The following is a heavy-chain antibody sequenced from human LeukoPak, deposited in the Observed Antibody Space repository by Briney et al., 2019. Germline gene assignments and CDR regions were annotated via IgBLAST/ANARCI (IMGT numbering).Heavy chain of an antibody. J-gene: IGHJ4*02. CDR3: ARGDYYDSSGYPDY. D-gene: IGHD3-22*01. CDR2: IYYSGST. Sequence: SETLSLTCTVSGGSISNVNYYWSWIRQPPGKGLEWIGYIYYSGSTYYNPSLKSRLTISVDTFKNQFSLKLTSVTAADTAVYYCARGDYYDSSGYPDYWGQGTLVTVSS. CDR1: GGSISNVNYY. V-gene: IGHV4-30-4*01.